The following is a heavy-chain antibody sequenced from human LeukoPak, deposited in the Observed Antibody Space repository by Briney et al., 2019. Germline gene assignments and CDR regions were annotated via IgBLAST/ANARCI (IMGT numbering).Heavy chain of an antibody. V-gene: IGHV3-74*01. Sequence: GGSLRLSCGASGFTFRTSWMHWVRHAPGKGLMWVSFINRDGSSTNYVDSVKGRFTISRDNAKNTVYLQMNRLSDEDTAVYYCATDREYSQEPWGQGTLVTVSS. CDR3: ATDREYSQEP. D-gene: IGHD5-12*01. J-gene: IGHJ5*02. CDR1: GFTFRTSW. CDR2: INRDGSST.